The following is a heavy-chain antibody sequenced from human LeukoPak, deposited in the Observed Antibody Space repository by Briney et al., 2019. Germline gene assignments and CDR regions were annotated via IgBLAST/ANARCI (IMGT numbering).Heavy chain of an antibody. CDR3: ARPVEMATIGSAFDI. CDR1: GGSISIYY. CDR2: IYYSGST. J-gene: IGHJ3*02. Sequence: SETLSLTCTVSGGSISIYYWSWIRQPPGRGLEWIGYIYYSGSTYYNPSLKSRVTISVDTSNNQFSLKLTSVTAADTAVYYCARPVEMATIGSAFDIWGQGTMVTVSS. D-gene: IGHD5-24*01. V-gene: IGHV4-59*08.